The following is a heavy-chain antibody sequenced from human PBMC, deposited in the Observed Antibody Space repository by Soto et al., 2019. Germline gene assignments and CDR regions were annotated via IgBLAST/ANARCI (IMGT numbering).Heavy chain of an antibody. CDR1: GFTFSSYG. CDR2: ISYDGSNK. J-gene: IGHJ5*02. CDR3: AKDPARSQKNRFDP. V-gene: IGHV3-30*18. Sequence: QVQLVESGGGVVQPGRSLRLSCAASGFTFSSYGMHWVRQAPGKGLEWVAVISYDGSNKYYADSVKGRFTISRDNSKNTLYLQMNSLRAQDTAVYYCAKDPARSQKNRFDPWGKGTLVTVSS.